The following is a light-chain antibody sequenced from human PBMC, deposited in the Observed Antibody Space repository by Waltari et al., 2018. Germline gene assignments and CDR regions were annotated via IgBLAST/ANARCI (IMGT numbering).Light chain of an antibody. CDR3: QQYNSFSGT. V-gene: IGKV1-5*01. CDR2: DAS. J-gene: IGKJ1*01. CDR1: QSTSNG. Sequence: DIQMTQSPSTLSASVGDRVTITCRASQSTSNGLAWDQQKPGKAPNLLIYDASTLERGVPSKFSGSGSGTEFTLTISSLQPDDFATYYCQQYNSFSGTFGQGTEVEIK.